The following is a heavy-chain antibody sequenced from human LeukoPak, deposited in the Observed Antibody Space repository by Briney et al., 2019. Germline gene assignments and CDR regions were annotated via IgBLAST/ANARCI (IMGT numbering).Heavy chain of an antibody. D-gene: IGHD3-3*01. CDR3: ARVDDFWSGYPIDY. CDR2: INPNSGGT. J-gene: IGHJ4*02. CDR1: GYTFTGYY. Sequence: ASVKVSCKASGYTFTGYYMHWVLQAPGQGLEWMGWINPNSGGTNYAQKFQGRVTMTRDTSISTAYMELSRLRSDDTAVYYCARVDDFWSGYPIDYWGQGTLVTVSS. V-gene: IGHV1-2*02.